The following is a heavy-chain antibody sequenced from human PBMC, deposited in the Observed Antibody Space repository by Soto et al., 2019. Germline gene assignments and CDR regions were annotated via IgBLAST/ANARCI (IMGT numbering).Heavy chain of an antibody. D-gene: IGHD6-6*01. J-gene: IGHJ5*02. Sequence: PSETLSLTCTVSGDSVTSGDYYWSWIRQHPGKGLEWIGYIYYTGSTYYNPSLQTRVTISVDTSKNQFSLKLSSVTAADTAVYYCARGYFYSSSSWFDPWGQGTLVTVSS. CDR2: IYYTGST. CDR3: ARGYFYSSSSWFDP. V-gene: IGHV4-31*03. CDR1: GDSVTSGDYY.